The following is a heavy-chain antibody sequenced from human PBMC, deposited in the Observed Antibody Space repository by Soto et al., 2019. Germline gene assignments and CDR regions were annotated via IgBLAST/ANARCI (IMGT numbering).Heavy chain of an antibody. D-gene: IGHD6-13*01. Sequence: SVKVACKASGGTFSSYAISWVRQAPGQGLEWMGGIIPIFGTANYAQKFQGRVTITADESTSTAYMELSSLRSEDTAVYYCAQPRIAAAGKASFDYWGQGTLVTVSS. J-gene: IGHJ4*02. CDR2: IIPIFGTA. CDR1: GGTFSSYA. V-gene: IGHV1-69*01. CDR3: AQPRIAAAGKASFDY.